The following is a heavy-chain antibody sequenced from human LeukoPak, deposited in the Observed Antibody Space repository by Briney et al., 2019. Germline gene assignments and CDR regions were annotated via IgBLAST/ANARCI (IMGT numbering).Heavy chain of an antibody. CDR1: GFTFSSYG. CDR3: AREPSSSSGYGVDP. Sequence: GGSLRLSCAASGFTFSSYGMHWVRQAPGKGLEWVSVISCDGSSKYYADSVKGRFTISRDNSKNTLYLQMNSLRAEDTAVYYCAREPSSSSGYGVDPWGQGTLVTVSS. J-gene: IGHJ5*02. CDR2: ISCDGSSK. V-gene: IGHV3-33*01. D-gene: IGHD6-6*01.